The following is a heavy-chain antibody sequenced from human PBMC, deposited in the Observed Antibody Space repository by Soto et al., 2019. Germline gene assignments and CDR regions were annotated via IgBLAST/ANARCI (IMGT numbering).Heavy chain of an antibody. CDR1: GFNFRSYA. D-gene: IGHD5-18*01. J-gene: IGHJ5*02. V-gene: IGHV3-23*01. CDR3: AKGSGYSFRRAAWFDP. CDR2: IGGGGSTT. Sequence: PGGSLTLSCAASGFNFRSYAMNWVRQAPGKGLEWVSGIGGGGSTTYYADSVKGRLTISRDNSKNTLYLQMNNLRAEDTALYYCAKGSGYSFRRAAWFDPWGQGTLVTVSS.